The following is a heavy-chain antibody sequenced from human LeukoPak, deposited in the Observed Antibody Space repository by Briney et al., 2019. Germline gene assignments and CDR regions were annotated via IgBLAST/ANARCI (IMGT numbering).Heavy chain of an antibody. J-gene: IGHJ4*02. D-gene: IGHD3-22*01. CDR2: ISSSSSYI. V-gene: IGHV3-21*01. CDR1: GFTFSSYS. Sequence: GGSLRLSCAASGFTFSSYSMNWVRQAPGKGLEWVSSISSSSSYIDYADSVKGRFTISRDNAKNSLYLQMNSLRAEDTAVYYCARHSSVWGQGTLVTVSS. CDR3: ARHSSV.